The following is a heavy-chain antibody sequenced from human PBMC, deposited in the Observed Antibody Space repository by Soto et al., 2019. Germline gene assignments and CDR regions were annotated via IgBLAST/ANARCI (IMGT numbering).Heavy chain of an antibody. V-gene: IGHV1-2*02. D-gene: IGHD3-3*01. CDR1: GYTFTGYY. CDR2: INPNSGGT. Sequence: ASVKVSCKASGYTFTGYYMHWVRQAPGQGLEWMGWINPNSGGTNYAQKFQGRVTMTRDTSISTAYMELSRLRSDDTAVYYCARGELSCDFWSGYCNYYGMDVWGQGTTVTVSS. J-gene: IGHJ6*02. CDR3: ARGELSCDFWSGYCNYYGMDV.